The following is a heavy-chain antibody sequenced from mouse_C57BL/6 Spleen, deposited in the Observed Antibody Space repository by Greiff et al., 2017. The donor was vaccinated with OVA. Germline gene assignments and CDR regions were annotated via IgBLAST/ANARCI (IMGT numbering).Heavy chain of an antibody. D-gene: IGHD3-3*01. CDR3: ARRGDWYFDY. J-gene: IGHJ2*01. CDR1: GYTFTSYW. V-gene: IGHV1-50*01. Sequence: QVQLKQPGAELVKPGASVKLSCKASGYTFTSYWMQWVKQRPGQGLEWIGEIDPSDSYTNYNQKFKGKATLTVDTSSSTAYMQLSSLTSEDSAVYYCARRGDWYFDYWGQGTTLTVSS. CDR2: IDPSDSYT.